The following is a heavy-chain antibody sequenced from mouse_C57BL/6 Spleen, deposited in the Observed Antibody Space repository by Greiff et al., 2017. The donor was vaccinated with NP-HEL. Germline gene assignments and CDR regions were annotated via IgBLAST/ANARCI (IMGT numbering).Heavy chain of an antibody. CDR3: TRWLLPFDY. V-gene: IGHV1-15*01. CDR1: GYTFTDYE. CDR2: IDPETGGT. J-gene: IGHJ2*01. Sequence: VQLQQSGAELVRPGASVTLSCKASGYTFTDYEMHWVKQTPVHGLDWIGAIDPETGGTAYNQKFKGKAILTADKSSSTAYMELRSLTSEDSAVYYWTRWLLPFDYWGQGTTLTVSS. D-gene: IGHD2-3*01.